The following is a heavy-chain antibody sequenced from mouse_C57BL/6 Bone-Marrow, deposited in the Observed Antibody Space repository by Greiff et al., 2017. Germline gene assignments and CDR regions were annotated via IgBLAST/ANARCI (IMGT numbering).Heavy chain of an antibody. Sequence: EVKLMESGGGLVKPGGSLKLSCAASGFTFSSYTMSWVRQTPEKRLEWGATISGGGGNTYYPDSVKGRFTISRDNAKNTLYLQMSSLRSEDTAVYYCARHGGNYNGDYVGQGTTLTVSS. V-gene: IGHV5-9*04. J-gene: IGHJ2*01. CDR1: GFTFSSYT. CDR2: ISGGGGNT. CDR3: ARHGGNYNGDY. D-gene: IGHD2-1*01.